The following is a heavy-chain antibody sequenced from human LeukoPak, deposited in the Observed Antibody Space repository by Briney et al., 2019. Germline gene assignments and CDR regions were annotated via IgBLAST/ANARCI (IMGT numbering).Heavy chain of an antibody. CDR2: INHSGRA. D-gene: IGHD4-11*01. CDR1: GGSFSGYS. CDR3: ARGQGTVTTH. Sequence: SETLSLTCAVSGGSFSGYSWTWIRQPPGKGLEWIGEINHSGRANYNPSLMSRVTISLDTSKNHFSLNLSSVTAADTAVYYCARGQGTVTTHWGQGTLVTVSS. V-gene: IGHV4-34*01. J-gene: IGHJ4*02.